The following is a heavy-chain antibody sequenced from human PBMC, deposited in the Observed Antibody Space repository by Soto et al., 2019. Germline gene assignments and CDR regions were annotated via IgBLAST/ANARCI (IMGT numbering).Heavy chain of an antibody. Sequence: ASVKVSCKASGFTFTSSAVQWVRQARGQRLEWIGWIVVGSGNTNYAQKFQERVTITRDMSTSTAYMELSSLRSEDTAVYYCAADRKDYDYVWGSETPDYYYYGMDVWGQGTTVTVS. D-gene: IGHD3-16*01. CDR2: IVVGSGNT. J-gene: IGHJ6*02. CDR1: GFTFTSSA. V-gene: IGHV1-58*01. CDR3: AADRKDYDYVWGSETPDYYYYGMDV.